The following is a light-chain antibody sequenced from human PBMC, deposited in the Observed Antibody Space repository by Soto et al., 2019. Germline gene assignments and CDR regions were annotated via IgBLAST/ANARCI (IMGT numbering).Light chain of an antibody. Sequence: DIQMTQSPSSVSASVGDRVTITCRASQGISRWLAWYQKKRGKATKLLIYAASSLLSGVTSRFSGTGTWTDCNLTISSLQAEYFATDYCQQAQSFLSITCGQGTRLEIK. CDR3: QQAQSFLSIT. CDR1: QGISRW. J-gene: IGKJ5*01. V-gene: IGKV1-12*01. CDR2: AAS.